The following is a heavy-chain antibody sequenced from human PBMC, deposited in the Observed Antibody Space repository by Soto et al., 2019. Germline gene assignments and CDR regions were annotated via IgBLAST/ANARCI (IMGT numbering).Heavy chain of an antibody. CDR3: VRFGGAAAGPGDY. V-gene: IGHV3-48*03. D-gene: IGHD6-13*01. CDR1: EFTFSSYA. J-gene: IGHJ4*02. CDR2: ISSSGTTI. Sequence: VQLVESGGGLVQPGGSLRLSCVASEFTFSSYAMNWVRQAPGKGLEWVSYISSSGTTIYYTDSVKGRFTISRDNAKKSLYLQMNSLRAEDTAVYYCVRFGGAAAGPGDYWGQGTLVTVSS.